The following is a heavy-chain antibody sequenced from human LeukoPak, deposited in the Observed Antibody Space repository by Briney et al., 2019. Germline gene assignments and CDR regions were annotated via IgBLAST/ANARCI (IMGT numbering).Heavy chain of an antibody. CDR3: ARVFIAAMGVYYFDY. D-gene: IGHD5-18*01. CDR1: GGSVISSSYY. CDR2: IYHSGST. V-gene: IGHV4-39*07. J-gene: IGHJ4*02. Sequence: SETLSLTCTVSGGSVISSSYYWGWIRQPPGKGLEWIGSIYHSGSTYYNPSLKSRVTISVDTSKNQFSLKLSSVTAADTAVYYCARVFIAAMGVYYFDYWGQGTLVTVSS.